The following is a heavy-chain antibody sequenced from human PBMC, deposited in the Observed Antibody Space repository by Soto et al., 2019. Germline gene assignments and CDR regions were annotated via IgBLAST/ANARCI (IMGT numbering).Heavy chain of an antibody. V-gene: IGHV5-51*01. D-gene: IGHD2-15*01. CDR1: GYSFTNYW. CDR3: ARSRTYGGNSFDY. CDR2: IHPGDSNT. Sequence: PGESLKISCSTPGYSFTNYWIGWVRQMPGKGLEWMGIIHPGDSNTRYSPSFQGQVTISADKSISTAYLQWSSLKASDTAIYYCARSRTYGGNSFDYWGQGTLVTVSS. J-gene: IGHJ4*02.